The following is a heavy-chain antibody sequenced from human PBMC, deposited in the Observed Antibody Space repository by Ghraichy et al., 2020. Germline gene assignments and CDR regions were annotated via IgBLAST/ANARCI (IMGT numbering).Heavy chain of an antibody. Sequence: ETLSLTCTVSGGSISSYYWSWIRQPPGKGLEWIGYIYYSGSTNYNPSLKSRVTISVDTSKNQFSLKLSSVTAADTAVYYCARAMLSSYYYYGMDVWGQGTTVTVSS. CDR2: IYYSGST. D-gene: IGHD2-8*01. V-gene: IGHV4-59*01. CDR1: GGSISSYY. CDR3: ARAMLSSYYYYGMDV. J-gene: IGHJ6*02.